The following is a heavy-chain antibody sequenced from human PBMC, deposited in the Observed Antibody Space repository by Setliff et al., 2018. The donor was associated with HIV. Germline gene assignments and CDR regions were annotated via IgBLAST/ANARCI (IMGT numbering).Heavy chain of an antibody. J-gene: IGHJ5*02. Sequence: KTSETLSLTCTVSGASISDSKYYWGWIRQPPGKGLEWIGNIHYSGSTYYNPSLKSRVSISVDTSENQFSLRLSSVTAADTALYFCVRHSSMTTVPFDPWGQGTLVTVSS. CDR3: VRHSSMTTVPFDP. D-gene: IGHD4-17*01. CDR1: GASISDSKYY. CDR2: IHYSGST. V-gene: IGHV4-39*01.